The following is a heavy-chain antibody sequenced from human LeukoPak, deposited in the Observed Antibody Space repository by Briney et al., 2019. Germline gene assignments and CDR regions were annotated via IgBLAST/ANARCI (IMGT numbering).Heavy chain of an antibody. Sequence: SETLSLTCTVSGGSISSGDYYWSWIRQPPGKGLEWIGYIYYSGSTYYNPSLKSRITTSIDTSKNQFSLKLSSVTAADTAVYYCARVMKLDRMDVWGKGTTVTVSS. D-gene: IGHD3-16*01. CDR2: IYYSGST. CDR1: GGSISSGDYY. CDR3: ARVMKLDRMDV. V-gene: IGHV4-30-4*08. J-gene: IGHJ6*04.